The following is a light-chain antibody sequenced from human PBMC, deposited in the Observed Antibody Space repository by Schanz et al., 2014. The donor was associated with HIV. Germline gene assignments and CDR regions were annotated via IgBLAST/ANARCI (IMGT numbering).Light chain of an antibody. J-gene: IGLJ2*01. CDR2: DVT. V-gene: IGLV2-11*01. CDR3: QSFDRRMRGLL. CDR1: GSDFGGHDY. Sequence: QSALTQPRSVSGSPGQSVSIFCTGTGSDFGGHDYVSWYQHHPGKAPKLIIFDVTHRPSGVPDRFSGSKSGTSASLAITGLQADDEADYYCQSFDRRMRGLLFGGGTKLTVL.